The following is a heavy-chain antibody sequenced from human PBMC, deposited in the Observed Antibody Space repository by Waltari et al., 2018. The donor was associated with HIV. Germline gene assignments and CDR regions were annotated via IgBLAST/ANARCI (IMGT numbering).Heavy chain of an antibody. CDR2: ISGYHGNT. CDR3: ARDSRYSDLLTGYYNSHYYGLDV. CDR1: GYTFTSFG. Sequence: QVQLVQSGVEVKKPGASVKVSCRASGYTFTSFGFSWVRQAPGQGLEWMGWISGYHGNTQYAQKFQGRVTLTTDTSTSTAFMELRSLRSDDTAVYYCARDSRYSDLLTGYYNSHYYGLDVWGQGTTVTVSS. J-gene: IGHJ6*02. D-gene: IGHD3-9*01. V-gene: IGHV1-18*01.